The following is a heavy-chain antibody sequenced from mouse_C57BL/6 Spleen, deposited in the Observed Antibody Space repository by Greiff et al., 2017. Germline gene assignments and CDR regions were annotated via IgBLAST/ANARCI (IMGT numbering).Heavy chain of an antibody. CDR1: GFTFSDYY. J-gene: IGHJ1*03. CDR2: INYDGSST. CDR3: ARDHRYFDV. V-gene: IGHV5-16*01. Sequence: EVKLVESEGGLVQPGSSMKLSCTASGFTFSDYYMAWVRQVPEKGLEWVANINYDGSSTYYLDSLKSRFIISRDNAKNILYLQMSSLKSEDTATYYCARDHRYFDVWGTGTTVTVSS.